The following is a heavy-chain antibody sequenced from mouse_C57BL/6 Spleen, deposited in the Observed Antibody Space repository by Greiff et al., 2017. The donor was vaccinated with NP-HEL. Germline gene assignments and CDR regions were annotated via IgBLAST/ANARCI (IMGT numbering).Heavy chain of an antibody. V-gene: IGHV1-18*01. D-gene: IGHD4-1*01. CDR3: ARSRELGRRYFDY. Sequence: EVHLVESGPELVKPGASVKIPCKASGYTFTDYNMDWVKQSHGKSLEWIGDINPNNGGTIYNQKFKGKATLTVDKSSSTAYMELRSLTSEDTAVYYCARSRELGRRYFDYWGQGTTLTVSS. CDR1: GYTFTDYN. J-gene: IGHJ2*01. CDR2: INPNNGGT.